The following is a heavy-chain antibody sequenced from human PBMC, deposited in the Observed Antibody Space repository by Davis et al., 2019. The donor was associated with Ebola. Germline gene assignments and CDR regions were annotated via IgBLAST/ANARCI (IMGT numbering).Heavy chain of an antibody. CDR1: GGSISSYY. CDR3: ARGNRVATARGVHYYYYMDV. J-gene: IGHJ6*03. D-gene: IGHD3-10*01. CDR2: VYSSGST. Sequence: SETLSLTCTVSGGSISSYYWTWIRQSPGKGLEWIGYVYSSGSTNYNPSLKSRVTISLDTSKNQFSLKMNSGAAADMAVYYCARGNRVATARGVHYYYYMDVWGKGATVTVSS. V-gene: IGHV4-59*01.